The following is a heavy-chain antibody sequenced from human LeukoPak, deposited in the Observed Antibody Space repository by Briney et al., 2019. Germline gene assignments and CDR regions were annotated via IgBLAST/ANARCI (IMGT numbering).Heavy chain of an antibody. CDR2: IYHSGST. J-gene: IGHJ4*02. CDR3: ASLAFIAAAGTSYFDY. V-gene: IGHV4-30-2*01. CDR1: GGSISSGGYS. Sequence: SQTLSLTCAVSGGSISSGGYSWSWIRQPPGKGLEWIGYIYHSGSTYYNPSLKSRVTISVDRSKNQFSLKLSSVTAADTAVYYCASLAFIAAAGTSYFDYWGQGTLVTVSS. D-gene: IGHD6-13*01.